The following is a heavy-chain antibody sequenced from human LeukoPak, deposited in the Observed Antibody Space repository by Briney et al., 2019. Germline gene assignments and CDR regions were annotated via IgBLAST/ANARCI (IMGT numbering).Heavy chain of an antibody. CDR2: TYYRSKWYY. D-gene: IGHD3-16*01. CDR1: GDSVSSNSAG. J-gene: IGHJ5*02. Sequence: SQTLSLTCAISGDSVSSNSAGWSWIRQSPSRGLEWLGRTYYRSKWYYDYAASVKGRITINPDTSKNQFSLHLNSVTPEDTAMYYCARGGGAIATWDQGTLVTVSS. V-gene: IGHV6-1*01. CDR3: ARGGGAIAT.